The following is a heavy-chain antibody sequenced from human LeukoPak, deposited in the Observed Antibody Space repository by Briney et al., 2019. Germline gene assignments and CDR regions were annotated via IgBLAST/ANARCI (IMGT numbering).Heavy chain of an antibody. CDR2: VYHTGSS. CDR3: ARGGTTVAGTFWFDP. J-gene: IGHJ5*02. Sequence: KASETLSLTCAVSGGSISSSNWWSWVRQPPGEGLEWIGEVYHTGSSNYNPSLKSRVTISVDKSKSQFSLKLSSVTAADTAVYYCARGGTTVAGTFWFDPWGQGTLVTVSS. D-gene: IGHD6-19*01. CDR1: GGSISSSNW. V-gene: IGHV4-4*02.